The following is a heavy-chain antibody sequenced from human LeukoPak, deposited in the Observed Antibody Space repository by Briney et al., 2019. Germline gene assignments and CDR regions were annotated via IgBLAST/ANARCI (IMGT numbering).Heavy chain of an antibody. CDR1: GFTFSSYA. V-gene: IGHV3-64*01. Sequence: PGGSLRLSCAASGFTFSSYAMHWVRQAPGKGLEYVSGISTNGDITYYTNSVKGRFTISRDNFKNTVYLQLGSLRAEDTAVYYCARDDGYDNSGYNFFDHWGQGTLVTVSS. CDR2: ISTNGDIT. CDR3: ARDDGYDNSGYNFFDH. J-gene: IGHJ4*02. D-gene: IGHD3-22*01.